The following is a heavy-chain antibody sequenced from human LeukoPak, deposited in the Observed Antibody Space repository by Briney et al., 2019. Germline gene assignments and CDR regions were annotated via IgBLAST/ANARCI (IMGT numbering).Heavy chain of an antibody. CDR2: ISYDGSNE. Sequence: PGGSLRLSCAASGLTFSNYGMHWVRQAPGKGLEWVGLISYDGSNEYYADSAKGRFTISRDNSKNTLYLQMNSLRAEDTAVYYCAKVGDSGAFDIWGQGTMVTVSS. CDR1: GLTFSNYG. V-gene: IGHV3-30*18. J-gene: IGHJ3*02. D-gene: IGHD3-16*01. CDR3: AKVGDSGAFDI.